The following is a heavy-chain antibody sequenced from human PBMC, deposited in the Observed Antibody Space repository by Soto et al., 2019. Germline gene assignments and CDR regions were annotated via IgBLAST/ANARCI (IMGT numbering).Heavy chain of an antibody. CDR2: ISAYNGNT. Sequence: ASVKVSCKASGYTFTSYGISWVRQAPGQGLEWMGWISAYNGNTNYAQKLQGRVTMTTDTSTSTAYMELRSLRSDDTAVYYCARDFKDYYHDGKYFPTQRTTVTGSS. CDR3: ARDFKDYYHDGKYF. CDR1: GYTFTSYG. V-gene: IGHV1-18*01. J-gene: IGHJ6*02.